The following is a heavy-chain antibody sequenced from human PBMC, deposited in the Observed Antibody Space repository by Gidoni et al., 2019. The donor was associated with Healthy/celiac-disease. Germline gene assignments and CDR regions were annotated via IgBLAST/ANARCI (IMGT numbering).Heavy chain of an antibody. D-gene: IGHD2-15*01. J-gene: IGHJ4*02. CDR1: GGSLSGYY. CDR3: ARSGYCSGGSCYSLDY. CDR2: INHSGST. Sequence: QVQLQQWGAGLLKPSETLSLTCAVYGGSLSGYYWSWIRQPPGKGLEWIGEINHSGSTNYNPSLKSRVTISVDTSKNQFSLKLSSVTAADTAVYYCARSGYCSGGSCYSLDYWGQGTLVTVSS. V-gene: IGHV4-34*01.